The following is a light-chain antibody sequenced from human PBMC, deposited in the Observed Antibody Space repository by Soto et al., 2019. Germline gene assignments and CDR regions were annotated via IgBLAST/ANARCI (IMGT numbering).Light chain of an antibody. CDR2: DTS. J-gene: IGLJ2*01. CDR1: TGAVTGGHY. CDR3: SLSYPGALVV. V-gene: IGLV7-46*01. Sequence: QAVVTQEPSLTVSPGGTVTLTCGSSTGAVTGGHYPYWFQQKPGQAPRTLIYDTSDKHSWTPARFSGSLLGGKAALTLSGAQPEDEAEYYCSLSYPGALVVFGGGTKLTVL.